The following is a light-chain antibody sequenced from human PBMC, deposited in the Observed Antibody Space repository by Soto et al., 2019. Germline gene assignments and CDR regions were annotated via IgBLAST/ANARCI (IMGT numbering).Light chain of an antibody. J-gene: IGKJ1*01. V-gene: IGKV3-20*01. CDR3: QQYGSSPRT. CDR1: QSVSGN. CDR2: GAS. Sequence: EIVMTQSPGTLSLSPGERATLSCRASQSVSGNLAWYQQKPGQAPRLLIYGASTRATGIPARFSGSGSGTEFTLTISRLEPEDFAVYYCQQYGSSPRTFGQGTKVDIK.